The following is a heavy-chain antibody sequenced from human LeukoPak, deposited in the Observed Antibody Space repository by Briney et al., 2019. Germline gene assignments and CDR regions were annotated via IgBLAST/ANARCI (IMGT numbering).Heavy chain of an antibody. CDR1: GYTFTGYY. D-gene: IGHD3-3*01. V-gene: IGHV1-2*02. CDR2: INPNSGGT. J-gene: IGHJ6*02. CDR3: ARDLNFRVLRFLEWLLGGTDV. Sequence: ASVKVSCKASGYTFTGYYMHWVRQAPGQGLEWMGWINPNSGGTNYAQKFQGRVTMTRDTSISTAYMELSRLRSDDTAVYYCARDLNFRVLRFLEWLLGGTDVWGQGTTVTVSS.